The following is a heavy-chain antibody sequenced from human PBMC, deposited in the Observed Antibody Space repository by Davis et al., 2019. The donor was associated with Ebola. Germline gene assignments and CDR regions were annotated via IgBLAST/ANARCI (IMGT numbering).Heavy chain of an antibody. V-gene: IGHV4-59*01. CDR1: GGSISTYY. CDR3: ARDWNYYGMDV. CDR2: IYYSGST. D-gene: IGHD3-3*01. J-gene: IGHJ6*02. Sequence: SETLSLTCTVSGGSISTYYWSWIRQPPGKGLEWIGYIYYSGSTNYNPSLKSRVTISVDTSKNQFSLKLSSVTAADTAVDYCARDWNYYGMDVWGQGTTVTVSS.